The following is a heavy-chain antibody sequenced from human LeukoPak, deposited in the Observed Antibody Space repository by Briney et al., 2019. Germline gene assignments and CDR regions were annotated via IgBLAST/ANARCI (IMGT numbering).Heavy chain of an antibody. CDR2: ISSRGGST. J-gene: IGHJ4*02. V-gene: IGHV3-23*01. CDR3: ARDWGSGWYFDY. CDR1: GITFTTHA. D-gene: IGHD6-19*01. Sequence: GGSLRLSCAASGITFTTHAMNWVRQAPGKGLEWVSVISSRGGSTYYADSVKGRFTISRDNSKNTLYLQMDSLRVEDTAVYYCARDWGSGWYFDYWGQGTLVTVSS.